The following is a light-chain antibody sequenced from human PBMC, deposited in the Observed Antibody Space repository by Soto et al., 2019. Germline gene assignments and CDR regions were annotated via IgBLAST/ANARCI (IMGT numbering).Light chain of an antibody. Sequence: ELVLTQSPGTLSFSPGERATLSCRASQRVTSRYLTWYQQKPGQAPRLLIYGASSRATGVPDRFSGSGSGTDFDLTISRLEAEDVAVYYCQQYGSSPCTFGQGTKVEIE. V-gene: IGKV3-20*01. CDR2: GAS. CDR1: QRVTSRY. J-gene: IGKJ1*01. CDR3: QQYGSSPCT.